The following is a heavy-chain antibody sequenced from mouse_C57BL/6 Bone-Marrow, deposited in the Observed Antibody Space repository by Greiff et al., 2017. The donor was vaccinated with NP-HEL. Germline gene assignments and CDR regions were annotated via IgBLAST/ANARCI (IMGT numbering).Heavy chain of an antibody. D-gene: IGHD2-3*01. V-gene: IGHV1-81*01. Sequence: QVQLQQSGAELARPGASVKLSCKASGYTFTSYGISWVKQRTGQGLEWIGEIYPRSGNTYYNEKFKGKATLTADKSSSTAYMELRSLTSEDSEVYFCAVGYSYAMDYWGQGTSVTVSS. J-gene: IGHJ4*01. CDR1: GYTFTSYG. CDR2: IYPRSGNT. CDR3: AVGYSYAMDY.